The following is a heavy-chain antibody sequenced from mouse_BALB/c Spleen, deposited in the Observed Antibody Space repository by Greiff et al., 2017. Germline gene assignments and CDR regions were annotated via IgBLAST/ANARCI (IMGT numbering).Heavy chain of an antibody. D-gene: IGHD3-1*01. CDR2: INPSNGGT. CDR1: GYTFTSYY. J-gene: IGHJ4*01. Sequence: VQLQQPGAELVKPGASVKLSCKASGYTFTSYYMYWVKQRPGQGLEWIGGINPSNGGTNFNEKFKSKATLTVDKSSSTAYMQLSSLTSEDSAVYYCTKGGQLGLRYAMDYWGQGTSVTVSS. CDR3: TKGGQLGLRYAMDY. V-gene: IGHV1S81*02.